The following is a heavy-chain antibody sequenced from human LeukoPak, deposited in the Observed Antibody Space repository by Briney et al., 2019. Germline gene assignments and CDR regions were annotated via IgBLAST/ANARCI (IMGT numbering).Heavy chain of an antibody. CDR1: DVSINSYY. CDR2: IYYNGNT. Sequence: SETLSLTGSVSDVSINSYYWNWIRRPPGKGQEWIGYIYYNGNTNYSPSLKSRVTMSVDTSKNLFSLKVSSVTAADTAVYYCARGRSNYYGMDVWGQGTTVTVSS. CDR3: ARGRSNYYGMDV. D-gene: IGHD1-26*01. V-gene: IGHV4-59*01. J-gene: IGHJ6*02.